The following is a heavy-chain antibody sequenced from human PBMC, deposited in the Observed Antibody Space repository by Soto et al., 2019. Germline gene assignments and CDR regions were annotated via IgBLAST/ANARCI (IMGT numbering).Heavy chain of an antibody. CDR2: ISSSSSYI. J-gene: IGHJ6*02. Sequence: EVQLVESGGGLVKPGGSLRLSCADSGFTFSSYSMNWVRQAPGKGLEWDSSISSSSSYIYYADSVKGRFTISRDNAKNSLYLQMNSLRAEDTAVYYCARDAIAAAGRGYPYYYYGMDVWGQGTTVPVSS. CDR1: GFTFSSYS. CDR3: ARDAIAAAGRGYPYYYYGMDV. D-gene: IGHD6-13*01. V-gene: IGHV3-21*01.